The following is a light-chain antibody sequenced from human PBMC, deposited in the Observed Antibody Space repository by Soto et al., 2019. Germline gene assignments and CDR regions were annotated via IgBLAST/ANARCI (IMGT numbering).Light chain of an antibody. V-gene: IGKV3-20*01. CDR1: QSVTSNY. Sequence: EIVLTQSPGTLSLSPGQRATLSCRASQSVTSNYLAWYQQIPGQAPRLLIYGASSRATGVPDRFSGSGSGTDFTLTISRLEPEDFAVYHCQQYGSLSWTFGQGTKVDI. CDR2: GAS. J-gene: IGKJ1*01. CDR3: QQYGSLSWT.